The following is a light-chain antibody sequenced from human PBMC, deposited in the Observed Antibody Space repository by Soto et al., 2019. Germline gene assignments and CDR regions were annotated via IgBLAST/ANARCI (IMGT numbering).Light chain of an antibody. V-gene: IGKV1-5*01. CDR3: KHYNGYSRP. Sequence: DIDMTQSPSTLWASVGYGVTMAGLASHSIGDSLAWYQQKPGKAPYLLISDVSSLERGVPSRFTASGSGTEFTPTIRSMQPDDFPPFYCKHYNGYSRPFAQGTXVEIK. CDR1: HSIGDS. J-gene: IGKJ1*01. CDR2: DVS.